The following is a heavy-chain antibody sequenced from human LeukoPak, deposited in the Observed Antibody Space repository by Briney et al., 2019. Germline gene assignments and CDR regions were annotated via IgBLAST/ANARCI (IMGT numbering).Heavy chain of an antibody. CDR2: IIPIFGTA. D-gene: IGHD1-26*01. V-gene: IGHV1-69*05. Sequence: ASVKVSCKASGGTFSSYAISWVRQAPGQGLEWMGGIIPIFGTANYAQKLQGRVTMTTDTSTSTAYMELRSLRSDDTAVYYCARAVVGATRPHDYWGQGTLVTVSS. CDR1: GGTFSSYA. J-gene: IGHJ4*02. CDR3: ARAVVGATRPHDY.